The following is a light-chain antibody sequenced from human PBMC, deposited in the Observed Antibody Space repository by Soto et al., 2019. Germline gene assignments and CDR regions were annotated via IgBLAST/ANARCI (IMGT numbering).Light chain of an antibody. CDR1: QSFIITY. V-gene: IGKV3-20*01. Sequence: PGASATLSCIASQSFIITYLTWYQQKPGQAPGLLISGASKRATGMLPRFSGGGSGRDLTLPISGLVPEDYEAYYYHQYGCSPPLSFGQGTRLENK. CDR2: GAS. CDR3: HQYGCSPPLS. J-gene: IGKJ5*01.